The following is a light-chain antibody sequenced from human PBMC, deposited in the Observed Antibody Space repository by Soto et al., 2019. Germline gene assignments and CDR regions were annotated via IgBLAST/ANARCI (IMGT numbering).Light chain of an antibody. CDR1: QSVSSSY. CDR3: QQYDKSVLT. V-gene: IGKV3-20*01. J-gene: IGKJ4*01. Sequence: EIVLTQSPCTLSFSPVERSTLSCRASQSVSSSYLAWYQQKAGQAPRLLIYAASRRATGIPDRFSGSGSGTDFTLTISRLEPEDFALYYCQQYDKSVLTFGGGTKVDIK. CDR2: AAS.